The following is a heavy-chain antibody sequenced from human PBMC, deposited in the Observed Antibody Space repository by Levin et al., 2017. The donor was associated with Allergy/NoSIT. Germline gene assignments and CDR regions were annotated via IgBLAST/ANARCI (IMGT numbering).Heavy chain of an antibody. CDR3: VRGRNGDNAFDI. Sequence: GESLKISCAASGFIFSSSWMSWIRQGPEKGLEWVGNIKQDGSERYYMDSVKGRFTISRDNARNSLFLQMNSLRVEDTAVYYCVRGRNGDNAFDIWGQGTTVTVSS. D-gene: IGHD4-17*01. CDR2: IKQDGSER. V-gene: IGHV3-7*01. J-gene: IGHJ3*02. CDR1: GFIFSSSW.